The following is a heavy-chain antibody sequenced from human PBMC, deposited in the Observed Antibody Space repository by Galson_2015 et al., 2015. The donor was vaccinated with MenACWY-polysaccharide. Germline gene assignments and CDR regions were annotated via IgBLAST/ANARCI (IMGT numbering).Heavy chain of an antibody. CDR2: ISGSGGST. J-gene: IGHJ4*02. D-gene: IGHD3-22*01. V-gene: IGHV3-23*01. Sequence: SLRLSCAASGFTFSSYAMSWVRQAPGKGLEWVSAISGSGGSTYYADSVKGRFTISRDNSKNTLYLQMNSLRAEDTAVYYCAKGALGYDSSGYSLVGYWGQGTLVTVSS. CDR1: GFTFSSYA. CDR3: AKGALGYDSSGYSLVGY.